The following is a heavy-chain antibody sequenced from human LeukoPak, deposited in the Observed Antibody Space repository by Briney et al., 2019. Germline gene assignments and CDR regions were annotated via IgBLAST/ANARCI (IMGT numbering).Heavy chain of an antibody. D-gene: IGHD1-7*01. J-gene: IGHJ5*02. CDR3: ASFSWIHWDYMTDNWFDP. V-gene: IGHV3-21*01. CDR2: ISSSSSYI. Sequence: PGGSLRLSCAASGFTFSSYSMNWVRQAPGKGLEWVSSISSSSSYIYYADSVKGRFTISRDNAKNSLYLQMNSLRAEDTAVYYCASFSWIHWDYMTDNWFDPWGQGTLVTVSS. CDR1: GFTFSSYS.